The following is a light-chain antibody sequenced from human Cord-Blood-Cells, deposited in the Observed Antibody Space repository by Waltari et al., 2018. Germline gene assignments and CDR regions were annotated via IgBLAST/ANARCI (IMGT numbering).Light chain of an antibody. J-gene: IGKJ4*01. V-gene: IGKV1-39*01. CDR1: QTMSSY. Sequence: DIQMTQSPSSLSASVGDRVTLTCRASQTMSSYLNWYQQKPGKAPKLLIYAASSLQSGVPSRVSGSGSGTDFTLTISSLQPEELATYYCQQSNSTPRPSGGGTRVEIK. CDR2: AAS. CDR3: QQSNSTPRP.